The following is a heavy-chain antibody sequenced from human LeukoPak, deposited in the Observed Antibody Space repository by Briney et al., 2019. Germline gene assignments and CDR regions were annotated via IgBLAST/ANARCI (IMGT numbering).Heavy chain of an antibody. D-gene: IGHD6-13*01. CDR2: IIPIFGTA. J-gene: IGHJ6*03. Sequence: SVKVSCKASGGTFSSYAISWVRQAPGQGLEWMGGIIPIFGTANYAQKFQGRVTITADESTSTAYMELSSLRSEDTAVYYCAVHVAAPIKIGWYYYYYMDVWGKGTTVTISS. CDR1: GGTFSSYA. CDR3: AVHVAAPIKIGWYYYYYMDV. V-gene: IGHV1-69*01.